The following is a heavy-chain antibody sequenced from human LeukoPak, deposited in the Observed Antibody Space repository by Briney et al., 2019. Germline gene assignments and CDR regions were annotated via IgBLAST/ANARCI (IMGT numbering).Heavy chain of an antibody. Sequence: PSETLSLTCAVYGGSFSGYYWSWIRQPPGKGLEWIGEINHSGSTNYNPSLKSRVTISVDTSKNQFSLKLSSVTAADTAVYYCARELPLTIFGVANGMDVWGQGTTVIVSS. D-gene: IGHD3-3*01. CDR2: INHSGST. CDR3: ARELPLTIFGVANGMDV. J-gene: IGHJ6*02. CDR1: GGSFSGYY. V-gene: IGHV4-34*01.